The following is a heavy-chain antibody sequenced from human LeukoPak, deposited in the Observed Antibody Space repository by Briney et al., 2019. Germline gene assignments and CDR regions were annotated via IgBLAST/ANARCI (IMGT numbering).Heavy chain of an antibody. Sequence: SETLSLTCAVSSASFSNYYWSWIRQPPGKGLEWIGYIYYSGSTNYNPSLKSRVTISVDTSKNQFSLRLSSVTAADTAVYYCASGLLYSYGANFDYWGQGTLVTVSS. J-gene: IGHJ4*02. V-gene: IGHV4-59*01. CDR3: ASGLLYSYGANFDY. D-gene: IGHD5-18*01. CDR1: SASFSNYY. CDR2: IYYSGST.